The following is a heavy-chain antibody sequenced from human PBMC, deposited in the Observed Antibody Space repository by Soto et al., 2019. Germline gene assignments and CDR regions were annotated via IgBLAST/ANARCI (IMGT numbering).Heavy chain of an antibody. CDR1: GGSFSGYY. V-gene: IGHV4-34*01. CDR2: INHSGST. CDR3: ARWYYDFWSGYPIFDY. D-gene: IGHD3-3*01. Sequence: SETLSLTCAVYGGSFSGYYWSWIRQPPGKGLEWIGEINHSGSTNYNPSLKSRVTISVDTSKNQFSLKLSSVTAADTAVYYCARWYYDFWSGYPIFDYWGQGTLVTV. J-gene: IGHJ4*02.